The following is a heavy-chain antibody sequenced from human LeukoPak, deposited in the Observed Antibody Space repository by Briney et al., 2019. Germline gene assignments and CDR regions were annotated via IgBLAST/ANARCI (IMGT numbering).Heavy chain of an antibody. J-gene: IGHJ1*01. CDR2: IIPIFGTA. V-gene: IGHV1-69*05. Sequence: GASVKVSCKASGYTFTSYGISWVRQAPGQGLEWMGRIIPIFGTANYAQKFQDRVTITTDKSTSTAYMELSSLRSEDSAVYYCARASLGYYDSSGYPAEYFQHWGQGTLVTVSS. CDR1: GYTFTSYG. D-gene: IGHD3-22*01. CDR3: ARASLGYYDSSGYPAEYFQH.